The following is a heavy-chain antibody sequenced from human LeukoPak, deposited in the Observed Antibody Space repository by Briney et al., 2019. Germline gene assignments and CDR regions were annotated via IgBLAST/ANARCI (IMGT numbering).Heavy chain of an antibody. V-gene: IGHV4-34*01. CDR3: ARGGDYDILTGYRVEAFDI. Sequence: SDTLSLPYAVYGGYFSGYYWSWLRQPPGKGLEWIGEINHSGSTNYNPPLKSRVTISVDTSKNQFSLKLSSVTAADTAVYYCARGGDYDILTGYRVEAFDIWGQGTMVTVSS. CDR1: GGYFSGYY. CDR2: INHSGST. J-gene: IGHJ3*02. D-gene: IGHD3-9*01.